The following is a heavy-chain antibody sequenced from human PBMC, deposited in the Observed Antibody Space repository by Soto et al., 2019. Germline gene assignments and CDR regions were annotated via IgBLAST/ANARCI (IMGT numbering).Heavy chain of an antibody. CDR1: GYTFTSYG. J-gene: IGHJ5*02. V-gene: IGHV1-18*01. D-gene: IGHD3-22*01. Sequence: ASVKVSCKASGYTFTSYGISWVRQAPGQGLEWMGWISAYNGNTNYAQKVQGRVTMTTDTSTSTAYMELRSLRSDDTAVYYCAIVKGSGYHNWFAPWGQGTLVTVSS. CDR3: AIVKGSGYHNWFAP. CDR2: ISAYNGNT.